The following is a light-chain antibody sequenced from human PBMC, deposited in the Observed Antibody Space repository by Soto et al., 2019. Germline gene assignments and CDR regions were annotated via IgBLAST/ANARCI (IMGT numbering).Light chain of an antibody. J-gene: IGKJ1*01. CDR1: ESVRSD. CDR3: QQYGNSLWT. CDR2: AAS. Sequence: EKVMTQSPATLSVSPGESATLSCRATESVRSDLAWYQQKSGQPPRLLIYAASSRATGIPDRFSGGGSGTDFTLTISRVEPEDFAVYFCQQYGNSLWTFGQGTKVEIK. V-gene: IGKV3-20*01.